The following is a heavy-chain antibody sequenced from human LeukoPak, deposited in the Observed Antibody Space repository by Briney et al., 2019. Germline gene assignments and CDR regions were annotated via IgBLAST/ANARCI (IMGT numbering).Heavy chain of an antibody. D-gene: IGHD3-22*01. CDR2: ISAYNGNT. Sequence: ASVKVSCTASGYTFTSYGISWVRQAPGQGLEWMGWISAYNGNTNYAQKLQGRVTMTTDTSTSTAYMELRSLRSDDTAVYYCARDPRREYYYDSSARDYWGQGTLVTVSS. J-gene: IGHJ4*02. V-gene: IGHV1-18*01. CDR3: ARDPRREYYYDSSARDY. CDR1: GYTFTSYG.